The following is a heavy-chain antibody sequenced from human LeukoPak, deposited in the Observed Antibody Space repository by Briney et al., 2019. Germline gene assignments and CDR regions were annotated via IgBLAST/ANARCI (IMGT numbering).Heavy chain of an antibody. Sequence: GGSLRLSCAATGLSVSSNFMSWVRQAPGKGLEWVSVIYGGGSTYYADSVKGRFTISRDTPKNTLYLQMNSLRVEDTAVYYCARDFCDTARCFGPDYWGQGTLVTVSS. V-gene: IGHV3-53*01. CDR3: ARDFCDTARCFGPDY. D-gene: IGHD3/OR15-3a*01. J-gene: IGHJ4*02. CDR1: GLSVSSNF. CDR2: IYGGGST.